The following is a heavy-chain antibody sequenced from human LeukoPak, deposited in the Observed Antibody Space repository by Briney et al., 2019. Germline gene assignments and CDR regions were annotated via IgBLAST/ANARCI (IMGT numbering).Heavy chain of an antibody. D-gene: IGHD3/OR15-3a*01. CDR3: TYLRTPYYNDKWFDP. CDR2: ISSGSSPI. V-gene: IGHV3-48*04. J-gene: IGHJ5*02. CDR1: GFTFRTFS. Sequence: GGSLRLSCAASGFTFRTFSMNWVRQAPGKGLEWLSYISSGSSPIYYADSVKGRFTISRDDAQNLVYLQMNSLRVEDTAVYYCTYLRTPYYNDKWFDPWGQGPLVTVSS.